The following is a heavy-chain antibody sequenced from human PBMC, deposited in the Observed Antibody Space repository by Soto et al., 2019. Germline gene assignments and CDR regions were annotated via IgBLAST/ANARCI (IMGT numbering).Heavy chain of an antibody. CDR2: LYWDDDK. CDR3: VQSRCGGDCLEIYSSHAYNGLDV. CDR1: GLSLRTTGVG. D-gene: IGHD2-21*02. V-gene: IGHV2-5*02. J-gene: IGHJ6*02. Sequence: QVTLKESGPTLVKPTQTLTLTCTVSGLSLRTTGVGVGWVRQPPGKALEWLALLYWDDDKRYSPSLTSRLTIAKDISETQVVLTMTNMATVDTATYYCVQSRCGGDCLEIYSSHAYNGLDVCGQGTTVTVSS.